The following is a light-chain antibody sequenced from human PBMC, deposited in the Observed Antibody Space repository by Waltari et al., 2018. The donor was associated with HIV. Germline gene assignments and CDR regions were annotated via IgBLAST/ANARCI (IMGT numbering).Light chain of an antibody. V-gene: IGKV2-28*01. CDR1: QSLLHRNGYIY. CDR2: MGF. CDR3: MQVLQTPIT. Sequence: EIVMTQSPLPLPVTPGEPASISCRSSQSLLHRNGYIYLDWYLQKPGQSPQVLIYMGFVRAPGVPDRFSGRGSGTDFTLNISSVEAEEVGVYCCMQVLQTPITFGPGPRVDI. J-gene: IGKJ3*01.